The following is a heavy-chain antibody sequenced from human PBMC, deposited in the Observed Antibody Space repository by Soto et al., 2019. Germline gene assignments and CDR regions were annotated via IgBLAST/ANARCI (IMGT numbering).Heavy chain of an antibody. CDR2: ISWNSGSI. D-gene: IGHD6-19*01. J-gene: IGHJ3*02. CDR3: AKDCIAVAGTGESNAAFDI. Sequence: SLRLSCAASGFTFDDYAMHLFRQAPGKGLEWVSGISWNSGSIGYADSVKGRFTISRDNAKNSLYLQMNSLRAEDTALYYCAKDCIAVAGTGESNAAFDIWVQGTMVLVSS. V-gene: IGHV3-9*01. CDR1: GFTFDDYA.